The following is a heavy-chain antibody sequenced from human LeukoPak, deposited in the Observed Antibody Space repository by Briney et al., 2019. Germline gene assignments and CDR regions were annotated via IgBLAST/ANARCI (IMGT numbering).Heavy chain of an antibody. CDR3: ARDTAMVNLDY. CDR1: GFTFSSYG. CDR2: IWYDGSNK. J-gene: IGHJ4*02. Sequence: GRSLRLSCAASGFTFSSYGMHWVRQAPGKGLEWVAVIWYDGSNKYYADSVKGRFTISRDNSKNTLYLQMNSLRAEDTAVYYCARDTAMVNLDYWGQGTLVTVSS. V-gene: IGHV3-33*01. D-gene: IGHD5-18*01.